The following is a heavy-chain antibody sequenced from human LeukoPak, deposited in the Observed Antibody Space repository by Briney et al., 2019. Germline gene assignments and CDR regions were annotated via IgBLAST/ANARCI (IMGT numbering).Heavy chain of an antibody. CDR3: ARDLSDYDFWSGYYDDAFDI. CDR2: IIPILGIA. Sequence: SVKVSCKASGGTFSSYTISWVRQAPGQGLEWMGRIIPILGIANYAQKFQGRVTITADKSTSTAYMELSSLRSEDTAVYYCARDLSDYDFWSGYYDDAFDIWGQGAMVTVSS. CDR1: GGTFSSYT. V-gene: IGHV1-69*04. J-gene: IGHJ3*02. D-gene: IGHD3-3*01.